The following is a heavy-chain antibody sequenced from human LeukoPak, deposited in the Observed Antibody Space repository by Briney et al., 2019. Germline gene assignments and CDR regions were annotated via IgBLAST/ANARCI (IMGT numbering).Heavy chain of an antibody. J-gene: IGHJ2*01. CDR3: AKGGSSNWSGSWYFDL. Sequence: PGGSLRLSCAASGFTFDDYAMHWVRQAPGKGLEWVSGISWNSGSIDYADSVKGRFTISRDNAKNSLYLQMNSLRAEDTALYYCAKGGSSNWSGSWYFDLWGRGTLVTVSS. CDR1: GFTFDDYA. D-gene: IGHD6-13*01. V-gene: IGHV3-9*01. CDR2: ISWNSGSI.